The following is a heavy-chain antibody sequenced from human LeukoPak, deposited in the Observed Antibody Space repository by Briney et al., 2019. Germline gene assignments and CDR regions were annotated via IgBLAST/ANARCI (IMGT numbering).Heavy chain of an antibody. V-gene: IGHV1-69*04. J-gene: IGHJ4*02. CDR1: GGTFSSYA. D-gene: IGHD3-3*01. CDR2: IIPILGIA. CDR3: ARDLITIFGVAFDY. Sequence: ASVKVSCKASGGTFSSYAISWVRQAPGQGLEWMGRIIPILGIANYAQKFQGRVTITADKSTSTAYVELSSLRSEDTAVYYCARDLITIFGVAFDYWGQGILVTVSS.